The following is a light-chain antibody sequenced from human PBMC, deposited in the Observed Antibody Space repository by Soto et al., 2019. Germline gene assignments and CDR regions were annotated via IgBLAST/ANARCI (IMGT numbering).Light chain of an antibody. CDR3: QQYYAYPWT. CDR2: KAS. V-gene: IGKV1-5*03. CDR1: KSISSW. Sequence: DIQMTQSPSTLSASVGDRVTITCRASKSISSWLAWYQQRPGRAPKLLVYKASSLQSGVPSRFSGSGSGTEFTLTISSLQPDDFATYYCQQYYAYPWTFGHGTKVEIK. J-gene: IGKJ1*01.